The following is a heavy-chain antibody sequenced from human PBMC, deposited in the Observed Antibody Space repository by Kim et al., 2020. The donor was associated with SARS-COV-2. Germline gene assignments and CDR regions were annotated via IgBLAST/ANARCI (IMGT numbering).Heavy chain of an antibody. CDR3: ARGAYGSGEGTH. Sequence: ASVKVSCKASGYTFTSYDINWVRQATGQGLEWMGWMNPNSGNTGYAQKFQGRVTMTRNTSISTAYMELSSLRSEDTAVYYRARGAYGSGEGTHWGQGTTVTVSS. V-gene: IGHV1-8*01. CDR1: GYTFTSYD. D-gene: IGHD3-10*01. CDR2: MNPNSGNT. J-gene: IGHJ6*02.